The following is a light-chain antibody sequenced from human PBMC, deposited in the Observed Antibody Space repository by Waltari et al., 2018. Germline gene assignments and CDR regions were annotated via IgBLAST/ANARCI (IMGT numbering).Light chain of an antibody. J-gene: IGKJ4*01. Sequence: DIVLTQSPATLSLPPGQRATLSCRASQNINIYLAWYQQKPGQAPRLLIYDASNRATGVPARFSGSGSGTDFTLTISSLEPEDFAVYYCQQRTKWVTFGGGTTLDIK. CDR2: DAS. CDR3: QQRTKWVT. V-gene: IGKV3-11*01. CDR1: QNINIY.